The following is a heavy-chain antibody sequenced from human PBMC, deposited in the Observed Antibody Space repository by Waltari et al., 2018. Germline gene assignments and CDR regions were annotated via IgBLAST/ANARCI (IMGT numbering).Heavy chain of an antibody. J-gene: IGHJ6*02. CDR2: ISSSSSSI. CDR3: ARDTQNVLLGFGELLTSDYYYGMDV. CDR1: GFTFSSYS. D-gene: IGHD3-10*01. V-gene: IGHV3-21*01. Sequence: EVQLVESGGGLVKPGGSLRLSCAASGFTFSSYSMNWVRQAPGKGLEWVSSISSSSSSIYYRAAGKGRFTISRDNAKNSLYLQMNSLRAEDTAVYYCARDTQNVLLGFGELLTSDYYYGMDVWGQGTTVTVSS.